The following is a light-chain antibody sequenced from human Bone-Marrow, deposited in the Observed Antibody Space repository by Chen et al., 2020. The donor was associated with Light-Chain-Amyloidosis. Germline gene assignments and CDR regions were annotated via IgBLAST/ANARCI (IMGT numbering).Light chain of an antibody. CDR2: WAS. Sequence: DIVMTQSPDSLAVSLGERDTINCKSSQSLLYSSNNKNYLAWYQQKPEQPPKLRIYWASTRESGVPDRFSGSGSVTDFTLTISSLQSEDVALYYCHQNYTPPLTFGGGTKVEIK. CDR3: HQNYTPPLT. CDR1: QSLLYSSNNKNY. V-gene: IGKV4-1*01. J-gene: IGKJ4*01.